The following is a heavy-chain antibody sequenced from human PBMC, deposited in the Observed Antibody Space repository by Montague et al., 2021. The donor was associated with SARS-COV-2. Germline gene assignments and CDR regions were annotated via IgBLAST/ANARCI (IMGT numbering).Heavy chain of an antibody. CDR1: GGSFSGYY. Sequence: LSLTCAVYGGSFSGYYWNWIHQPPGKGLEWIGEINHSGSTNYNPSLKSRVTMSVDTSKNQFSLKLSSVTAADTAVYYCARDRLVDRARRTGAWIGPWGQGTLVTVSA. CDR3: ARDRLVDRARRTGAWIGP. CDR2: INHSGST. V-gene: IGHV4-34*01. D-gene: IGHD3-10*01. J-gene: IGHJ5*02.